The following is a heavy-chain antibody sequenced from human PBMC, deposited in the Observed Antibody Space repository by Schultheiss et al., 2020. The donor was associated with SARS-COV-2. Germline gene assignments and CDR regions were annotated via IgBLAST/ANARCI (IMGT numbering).Heavy chain of an antibody. Sequence: GGSLRLSCSASGFTFSSYGMHWVRQAPGKGLEWVSYISGSGSTIYYADSVKGRFTISRDNAKNSLYLQMNSLRAEDTAVYYCARDKYENWFDPWGQGTLVTVSS. J-gene: IGHJ5*02. D-gene: IGHD2-2*01. V-gene: IGHV3-48*04. CDR1: GFTFSSYG. CDR3: ARDKYENWFDP. CDR2: ISGSGSTI.